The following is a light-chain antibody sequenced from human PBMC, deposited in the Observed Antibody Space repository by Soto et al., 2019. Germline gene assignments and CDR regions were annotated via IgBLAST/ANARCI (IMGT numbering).Light chain of an antibody. CDR2: YNN. J-gene: IGLJ3*02. V-gene: IGLV1-44*01. CDR3: AAWDDSLYGWV. CDR1: SSNIGSNT. Sequence: QSVLTQPPSASGIPGQRVTISCSGSSSNIGSNTVNWYQQLPGTAPTLLIYYNNQRPSGVPDRFSGSKSGTSASLAISGLQSEDEAHYYCAAWDDSLYGWVFGGGTKVTVL.